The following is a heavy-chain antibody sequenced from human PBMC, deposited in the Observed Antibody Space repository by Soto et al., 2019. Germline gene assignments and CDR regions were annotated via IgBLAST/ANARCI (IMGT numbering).Heavy chain of an antibody. J-gene: IGHJ4*02. V-gene: IGHV4-39*01. D-gene: IGHD4-17*01. CDR1: GGSISRSSYY. CDR3: ARHDYGGFGL. Sequence: QLQLQESGPGLVKPSETLSLTCTVSGGSISRSSYYWGWIRQPPGKGLEWIGSIYYSGSTYYNPSLXSXAXIXLDTSKNQFSLKLSSVTAADTAVYYCARHDYGGFGLWGQGTLVTVSS. CDR2: IYYSGST.